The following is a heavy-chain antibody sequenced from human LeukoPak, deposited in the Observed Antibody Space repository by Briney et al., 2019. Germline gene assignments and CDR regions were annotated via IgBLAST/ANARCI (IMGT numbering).Heavy chain of an antibody. CDR3: ARAGGSYWYFDL. CDR1: GYTFTSYG. Sequence: ASVEVSCKASGYTFTSYGISWVRQAPGQGLEWMGWISAYNGNTNYAQKLQGRVTVTTDTSTSTAYMELRSLRSDDTAMYYCARAGGSYWYFDLWGRGTLVTVSS. J-gene: IGHJ2*01. CDR2: ISAYNGNT. V-gene: IGHV1-18*01.